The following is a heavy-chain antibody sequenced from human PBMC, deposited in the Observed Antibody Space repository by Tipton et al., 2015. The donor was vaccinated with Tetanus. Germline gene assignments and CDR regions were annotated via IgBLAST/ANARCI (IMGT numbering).Heavy chain of an antibody. Sequence: SLRLSCAASGFTFSNYGMSWVRQAPEKGLEWVATISGDAGNTHYADSVKGRLTISRDNSRDTLYLQMNSLRAEDTAVYYCAKVRGRLRYSFDSWGQGTLVTVSS. CDR3: AKVRGRLRYSFDS. CDR2: ISGDAGNT. V-gene: IGHV3-23*01. CDR1: GFTFSNYG. D-gene: IGHD1-26*01. J-gene: IGHJ5*01.